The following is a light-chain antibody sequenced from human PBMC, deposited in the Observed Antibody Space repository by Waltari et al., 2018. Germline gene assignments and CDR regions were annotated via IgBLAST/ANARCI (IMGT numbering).Light chain of an antibody. CDR3: QTWDSTTSVV. J-gene: IGLJ2*01. CDR1: TLWEDT. Sequence: SYELTQPPSVSVSPGQTASITCAADTLWEDTVCWYQQKSGQSPILVIYDDSKRPSGIPERFSGSNSGNTATLTISGTQAIDEADYYCQTWDSTTSVVFGGGTKLTVL. V-gene: IGLV3-1*01. CDR2: DDS.